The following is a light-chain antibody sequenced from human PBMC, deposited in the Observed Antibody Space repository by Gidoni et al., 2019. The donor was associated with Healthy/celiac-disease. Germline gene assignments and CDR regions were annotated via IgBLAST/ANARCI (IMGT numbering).Light chain of an antibody. CDR1: SSDVGGYNY. J-gene: IGLJ1*01. CDR3: SSYTSSSTPPYV. Sequence: QSALTQPASVSGSPGQSITISCTGTSSDVGGYNYVSWYQQHPGKALKLMIYEVSNRPSGVSNRFSGSKSGNTASLTISGLQAEDEADYYCSSYTSSSTPPYVFGTGTKVTVL. V-gene: IGLV2-14*01. CDR2: EVS.